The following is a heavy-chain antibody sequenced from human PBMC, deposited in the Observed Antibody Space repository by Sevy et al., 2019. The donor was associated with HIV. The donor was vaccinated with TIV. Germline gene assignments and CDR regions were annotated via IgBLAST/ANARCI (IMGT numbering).Heavy chain of an antibody. J-gene: IGHJ4*02. V-gene: IGHV3-74*01. CDR2: INSDGSGT. Sequence: GGSLRLSCAASGFAFSTYWMHWVGQVPGKGLVWVSRINSDGSGTTYAGSVKGRFTISRDNAKNTLYLQMNSLRVEDTAVYYCARVNIPAAEWGQGALVTVSS. CDR1: GFAFSTYW. CDR3: ARVNIPAAE. D-gene: IGHD6-13*01.